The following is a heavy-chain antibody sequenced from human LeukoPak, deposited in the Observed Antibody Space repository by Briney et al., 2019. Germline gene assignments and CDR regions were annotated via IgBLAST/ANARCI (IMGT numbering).Heavy chain of an antibody. CDR1: GFTFKSYD. J-gene: IGHJ4*02. CDR3: ARILDSSGYLFSDDY. Sequence: GGSLRLSCAASGFTFKSYDMHWVRQAAGEGLEWVSAIGTAGDTYYPGSVKGRFTISRENAKNSLYLQMNSLRAEDTAVYYCARILDSSGYLFSDDYWGQGTLVTVSS. V-gene: IGHV3-13*01. D-gene: IGHD3-22*01. CDR2: IGTAGDT.